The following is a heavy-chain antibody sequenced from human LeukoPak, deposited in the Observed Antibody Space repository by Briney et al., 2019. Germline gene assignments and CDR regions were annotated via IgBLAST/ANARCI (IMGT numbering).Heavy chain of an antibody. Sequence: ASVKVSCKASGYTFTGYYMHWVRQAPGQGLEWMGRINPNSGGTNYAQKFQGRVTMTRDTSISTAYMEPSRLRSDDTAVYYCARGNIVATIPFDYWGQGTLVTVSS. V-gene: IGHV1-2*06. CDR1: GYTFTGYY. J-gene: IGHJ4*02. CDR3: ARGNIVATIPFDY. CDR2: INPNSGGT. D-gene: IGHD5-12*01.